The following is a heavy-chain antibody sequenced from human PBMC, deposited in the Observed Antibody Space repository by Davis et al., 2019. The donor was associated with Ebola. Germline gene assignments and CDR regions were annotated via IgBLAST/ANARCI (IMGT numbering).Heavy chain of an antibody. Sequence: KVSCKGSGYSFTNYWIAWVRQMPGKGLEWMGIIYPGDSDTIYSPSFQGQVTISADKSISTAYLQWSSLKASDTALYYCARRGFYDSSGYYQHWGQGTLVTVSS. J-gene: IGHJ4*02. CDR2: IYPGDSDT. CDR3: ARRGFYDSSGYYQH. CDR1: GYSFTNYW. D-gene: IGHD3-22*01. V-gene: IGHV5-51*01.